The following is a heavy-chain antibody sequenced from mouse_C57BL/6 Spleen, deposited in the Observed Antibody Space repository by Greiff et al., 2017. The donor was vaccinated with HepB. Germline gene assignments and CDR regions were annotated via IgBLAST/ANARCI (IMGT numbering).Heavy chain of an antibody. CDR3: ALIYYDYDTGFDY. J-gene: IGHJ2*01. D-gene: IGHD2-4*01. V-gene: IGHV14-3*01. CDR2: IDPANGNT. Sequence: VHVKQSVAELVRPGASVKLSCTASGFNIKNTYMHWVKQRPEQGLEWIGRIDPANGNTKYAPKFQGKATITADTSSNTAYLQLSSLTSEDTAIYYCALIYYDYDTGFDYWGQGTTLTVSS. CDR1: GFNIKNTY.